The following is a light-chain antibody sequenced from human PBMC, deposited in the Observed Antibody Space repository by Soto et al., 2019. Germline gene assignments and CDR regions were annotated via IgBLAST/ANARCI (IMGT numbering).Light chain of an antibody. J-gene: IGKJ1*01. CDR2: GAS. Sequence: ENVLTQSPGTLSVSRWGSATLWCRSSQSVISSYLAWYQQKPGQAPRLLIYGASNRATGIPDRFSGSGSGTDFTLTISRLEPEDFAVYYCQQYGSSGTFGQGTKVDIK. V-gene: IGKV3-20*01. CDR3: QQYGSSGT. CDR1: QSVISSY.